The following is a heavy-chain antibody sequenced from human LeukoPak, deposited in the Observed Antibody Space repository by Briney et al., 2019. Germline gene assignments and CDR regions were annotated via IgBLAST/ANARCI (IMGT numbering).Heavy chain of an antibody. CDR3: ARAALEAAGDAFDI. V-gene: IGHV3-48*04. D-gene: IGHD6-13*01. J-gene: IGHJ3*02. CDR1: GFTFSSYS. CDR2: ISSSSSTI. Sequence: PGGSLRLSCAASGFTFSSYSMNWVRQAPGKGLEWVSYISSSSSTIYYADSVKGRFTISRDNAKNSLYLQMNSLRAEDTAVYYCARAALEAAGDAFDIWGQGTMVTVSS.